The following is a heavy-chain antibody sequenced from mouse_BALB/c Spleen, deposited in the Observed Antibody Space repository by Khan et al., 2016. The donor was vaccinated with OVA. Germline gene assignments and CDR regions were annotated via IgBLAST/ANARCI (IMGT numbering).Heavy chain of an antibody. CDR2: INPRSDYT. D-gene: IGHD2-14*01. Sequence: QVQLKQSGAELARPGASVKMSCKASGYTFPSNTMHWVKQRPGPGLEWIGYINPRSDYTIYNQKFKDKATLTADISSTTAYMQLSSLTSDDSAVYYCARRTTGYAMDYWGQGTSVTVSS. CDR1: GYTFPSNT. V-gene: IGHV1-4*01. J-gene: IGHJ4*01. CDR3: ARRTTGYAMDY.